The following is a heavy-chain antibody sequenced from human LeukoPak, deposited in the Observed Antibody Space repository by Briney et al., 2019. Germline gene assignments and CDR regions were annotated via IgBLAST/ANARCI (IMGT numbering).Heavy chain of an antibody. CDR3: ARESYYDSSGPSGMDV. J-gene: IGHJ6*02. CDR1: GFTFSSYE. Sequence: PGGSLRLSCAASGFTFSSYEMNWVRQAPGKGLEWVSYISSSGSTIYYADSVKGRFTISRDNAKNSLYLQMNSLRAEDTAVYYCARESYYDSSGPSGMDVWGQGTTVTVSS. D-gene: IGHD3-22*01. V-gene: IGHV3-48*03. CDR2: ISSSGSTI.